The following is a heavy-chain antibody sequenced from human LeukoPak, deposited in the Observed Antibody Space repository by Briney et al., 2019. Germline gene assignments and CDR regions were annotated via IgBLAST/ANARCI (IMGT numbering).Heavy chain of an antibody. D-gene: IGHD3-10*01. J-gene: IGHJ5*02. Sequence: PSETLSLTCAVYGGSFSGYYWSWIRQPPGKGLEWIGEISHSGSTNYNPSLKSRVTISVDTSKNQFSLKLSSVTAADTAVYYCARRIWFGEFTFDPWGQGTLVTVSS. V-gene: IGHV4-34*01. CDR2: ISHSGST. CDR3: ARRIWFGEFTFDP. CDR1: GGSFSGYY.